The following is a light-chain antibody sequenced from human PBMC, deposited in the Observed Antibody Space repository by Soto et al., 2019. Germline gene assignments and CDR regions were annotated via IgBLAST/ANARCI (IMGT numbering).Light chain of an antibody. CDR3: QNYYNAPET. J-gene: IGKJ1*01. Sequence: DIQMTQSPSSLSASVGDRVTITCRASQGISSYLAWYQQRPGKVPKVLIYAASTLHSGVPSRFSGSGSGTDFTLTISNVQPEEGATYYCQNYYNAPETFGQGTKVEIK. V-gene: IGKV1-27*01. CDR2: AAS. CDR1: QGISSY.